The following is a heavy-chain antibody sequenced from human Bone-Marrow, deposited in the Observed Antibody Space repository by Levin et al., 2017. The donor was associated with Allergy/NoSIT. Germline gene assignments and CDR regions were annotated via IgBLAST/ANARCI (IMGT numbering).Heavy chain of an antibody. J-gene: IGHJ6*03. CDR2: ISYDGSNK. D-gene: IGHD2-2*01. CDR3: AKDMIVVVPAASYYYYYYYMDG. CDR1: GFTFSSYG. V-gene: IGHV3-30*18. Sequence: PGGSLRLSCAASGFTFSSYGMHWVRQAPGKGLEWVAVISYDGSNKYYADSVKGRFTISRDNSKNTLYLQMNSLRAEDTAVYYCAKDMIVVVPAASYYYYYYYMDGWGKGTTVTVSS.